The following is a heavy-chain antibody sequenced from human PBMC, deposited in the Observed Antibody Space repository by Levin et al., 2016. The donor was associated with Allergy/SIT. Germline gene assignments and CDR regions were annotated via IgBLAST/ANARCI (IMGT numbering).Heavy chain of an antibody. D-gene: IGHD2-21*01. CDR2: IIPTLGIA. V-gene: IGHV1-69*02. Sequence: WVRQAPGQGLEWMGRIIPTLGIADYAQKFPGRVTITADKSTSTAYLELSSLRSEDTAVYYCICDDPPFDYWGQGTLVTVSS. J-gene: IGHJ4*02. CDR3: ICDDPPFDY.